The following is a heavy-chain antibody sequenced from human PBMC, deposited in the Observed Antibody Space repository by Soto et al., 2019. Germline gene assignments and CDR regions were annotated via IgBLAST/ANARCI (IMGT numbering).Heavy chain of an antibody. CDR2: ISGSGGST. V-gene: IGHV3-23*01. CDR3: AKDGYRGYGRTWFDP. Sequence: GSLRLSCAASGFTFSSYAMSWVRQAPGKGLEWVSGISGSGGSTYYADSVKGRFTISRDNSKNTLYLQMNSLRAEDTAVYYCAKDGYRGYGRTWFDPWGQGTQVTGSS. J-gene: IGHJ5*02. CDR1: GFTFSSYA. D-gene: IGHD5-12*01.